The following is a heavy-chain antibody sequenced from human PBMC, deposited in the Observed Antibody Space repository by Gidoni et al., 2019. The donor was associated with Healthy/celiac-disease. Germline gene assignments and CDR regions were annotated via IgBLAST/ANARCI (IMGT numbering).Heavy chain of an antibody. V-gene: IGHV4-59*01. Sequence: QVQLQESGPGLVKPSETLSLTCTVSGGSISSYYWSWIRQPPGKGLEWIGYIYYSGSTNYNPSLKSRVTISVDTSKNQFSLKLSSVTAADTAVYYCARGIAVAGRAENDAFDIWGQGTMVTVSS. D-gene: IGHD6-19*01. CDR1: GGSISSYY. CDR3: ARGIAVAGRAENDAFDI. CDR2: IYYSGST. J-gene: IGHJ3*02.